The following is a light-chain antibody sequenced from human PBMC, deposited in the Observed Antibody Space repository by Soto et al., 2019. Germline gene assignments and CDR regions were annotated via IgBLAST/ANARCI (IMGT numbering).Light chain of an antibody. Sequence: EIVLTQSPATLSLSPGERATLSCGASQSVSNSYLAWYQQKPGLAPRLLIYDASSRATGIPDRFSGSGSGTHFTLTISTLEPEDFAVYYCQQYGSAPPYTFGQGTKQEIK. J-gene: IGKJ2*01. CDR1: QSVSNSY. CDR2: DAS. V-gene: IGKV3D-20*01. CDR3: QQYGSAPPYT.